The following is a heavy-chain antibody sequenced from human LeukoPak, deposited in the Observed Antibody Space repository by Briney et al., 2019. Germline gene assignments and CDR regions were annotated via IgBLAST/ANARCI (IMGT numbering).Heavy chain of an antibody. CDR1: GGSISSGDYY. Sequence: SQTLSLTCTVSGGSISSGDYYWSWIRQPPGKGLEWIGYIYYSGSTYYNPSLKSRVTISVDTSKNQFSLKLSSVTAADTAVYYCARDAEIWGSYRLPLWGQGTLVNGSS. J-gene: IGHJ4*02. CDR2: IYYSGST. CDR3: ARDAEIWGSYRLPL. D-gene: IGHD3-16*02. V-gene: IGHV4-30-4*01.